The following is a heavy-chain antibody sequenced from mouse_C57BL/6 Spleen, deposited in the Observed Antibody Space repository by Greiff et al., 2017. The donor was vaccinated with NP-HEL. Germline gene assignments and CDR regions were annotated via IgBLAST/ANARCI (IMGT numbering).Heavy chain of an antibody. Sequence: QVQLQQSGAELVKPGASVKLSCKASGYTFTSYWMHWVKQRPGQGLEWIGMIHPNSGSTNYNEKFKSKATLTVDKSSSTAYMQLSSLTSEDSAVYYCARRSLGNYAMDYWGQGTSVTVSS. CDR1: GYTFTSYW. J-gene: IGHJ4*01. V-gene: IGHV1-64*01. CDR3: ARRSLGNYAMDY. CDR2: IHPNSGST. D-gene: IGHD4-1*01.